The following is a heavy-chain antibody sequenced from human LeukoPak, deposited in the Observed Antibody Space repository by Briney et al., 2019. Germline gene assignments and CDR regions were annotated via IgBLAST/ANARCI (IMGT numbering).Heavy chain of an antibody. J-gene: IGHJ4*02. Sequence: GESLKISCKGSGYSFTNYWIGWVRQMPGKGLEWMGIIYPGDSDTRYSPSFQGQVTISADNSISTAYLQWSSLKASDTAMYYCARLVGYCSSSNCYGQFDYWGQGTLVTVSS. V-gene: IGHV5-51*01. D-gene: IGHD2-2*01. CDR3: ARLVGYCSSSNCYGQFDY. CDR2: IYPGDSDT. CDR1: GYSFTNYW.